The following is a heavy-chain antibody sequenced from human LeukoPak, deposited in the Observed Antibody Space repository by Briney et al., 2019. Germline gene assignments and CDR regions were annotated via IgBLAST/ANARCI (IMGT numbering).Heavy chain of an antibody. D-gene: IGHD3-10*01. V-gene: IGHV4-4*07. Sequence: SETLSLTCTVSGGSISSYYWSWIRQPAGKELEWIGRIYTSGSTNYNPSLKSRVTMSVDTSKNQFSLKLSSVTAADTAVYYCAGYGSGSYYNLAFDYWGQGTLVTVSS. CDR2: IYTSGST. CDR3: AGYGSGSYYNLAFDY. CDR1: GGSISSYY. J-gene: IGHJ4*02.